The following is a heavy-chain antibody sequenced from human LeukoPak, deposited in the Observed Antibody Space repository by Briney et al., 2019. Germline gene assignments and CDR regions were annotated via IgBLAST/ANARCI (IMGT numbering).Heavy chain of an antibody. J-gene: IGHJ4*02. D-gene: IGHD3-9*01. CDR3: ARHVWLQPFDY. Sequence: SETLSLTCTVSGVSISSYYWSWIRQPAGKGLEWIGRIYTSGSTNYNPSLKSRVTISIDTSKNQFSLKLSSVTAADTAVYYCARHVWLQPFDYWGQGTLVTVSS. V-gene: IGHV4-4*07. CDR1: GVSISSYY. CDR2: IYTSGST.